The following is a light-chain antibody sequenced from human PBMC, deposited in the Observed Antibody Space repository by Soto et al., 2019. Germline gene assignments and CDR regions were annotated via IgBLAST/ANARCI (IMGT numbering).Light chain of an antibody. CDR3: QHYNSYAEA. CDR2: KAS. J-gene: IGKJ1*01. V-gene: IGKV1-5*03. CDR1: QSIRSW. Sequence: DIQMPQSPSTLSASVGYRVTITCLASQSIRSWLSWYQQKPGKAPTLLIYKASTLKSGAPPRFSGSGSGTEFTLTISRLQPDDFPTYYCQHYNSYAEAFGQGTKV.